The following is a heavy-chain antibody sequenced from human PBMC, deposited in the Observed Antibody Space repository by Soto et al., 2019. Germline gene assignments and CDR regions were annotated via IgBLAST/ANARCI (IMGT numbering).Heavy chain of an antibody. D-gene: IGHD3-16*01. Sequence: SVKVSCKASGGTFSSYAISWVRQAPGQGLEWMGGIIPIFGTANYAQKFQGRVTITADESTSTAYMELRSLRSDDTAVYYCAIATFGYFDYWGQGTLVTVSS. CDR1: GGTFSSYA. V-gene: IGHV1-69*13. CDR3: AIATFGYFDY. J-gene: IGHJ4*02. CDR2: IIPIFGTA.